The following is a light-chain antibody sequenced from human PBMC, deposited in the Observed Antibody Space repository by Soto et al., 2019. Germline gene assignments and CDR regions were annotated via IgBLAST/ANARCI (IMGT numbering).Light chain of an antibody. CDR2: DAS. J-gene: IGKJ2*01. CDR1: QSISSW. Sequence: DIQMTQSPSTRSASVGDRVTITCRASQSISSWLAWYQQKPGKAPKLLIYDASSLESGVPSRFSGSGSGTDFTLTISSLQPDDFATYYCQQYNSYSPYTFGQGTKLEIK. CDR3: QQYNSYSPYT. V-gene: IGKV1-5*01.